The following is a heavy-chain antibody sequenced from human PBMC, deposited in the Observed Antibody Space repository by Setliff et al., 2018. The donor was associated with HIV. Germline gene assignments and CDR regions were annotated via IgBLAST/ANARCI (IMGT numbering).Heavy chain of an antibody. CDR1: GGSISGYF. V-gene: IGHV4-4*07. D-gene: IGHD1-26*01. CDR2: IYTSGST. CDR3: AREGTYSGTYWVRRVASFDI. J-gene: IGHJ3*02. Sequence: SETLSLTCNVSGGSISGYFWTWIRQPAGKGLEWIGRIYTSGSTNYNPSLKSRLSMSIDTSKSHFSLRLTSVTAADTAVYYCAREGTYSGTYWVRRVASFDIWGQGTMVTVSS.